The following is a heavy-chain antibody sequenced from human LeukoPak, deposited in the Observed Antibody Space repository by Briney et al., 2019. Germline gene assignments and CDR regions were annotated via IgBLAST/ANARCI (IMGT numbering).Heavy chain of an antibody. V-gene: IGHV3-72*01. J-gene: IGHJ4*02. D-gene: IGHD3-22*01. CDR2: TRNKANSYTT. CDR3: ARGSWYYYDSSGYSSIV. CDR1: GFTFSDHY. Sequence: GGSLRLSCAASGFTFSDHYTDWVRQAPGKGLEWVGRTRNKANSYTTEYAASVKGRFTISRDDSKNSLYLQMNSLKTEDTAVYYCARGSWYYYDSSGYSSIVWDQGTLVTVSS.